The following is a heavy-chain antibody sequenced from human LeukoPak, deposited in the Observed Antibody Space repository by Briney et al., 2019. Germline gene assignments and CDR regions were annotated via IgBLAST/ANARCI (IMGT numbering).Heavy chain of an antibody. V-gene: IGHV5-51*01. D-gene: IGHD3-10*01. CDR1: GYRFTNYW. J-gene: IGHJ3*02. CDR2: IYPGDSNT. Sequence: GESLKIPCKGSGYRFTNYWIGWVRQMPGKGLEWMGIIYPGDSNTRYSPSFQGQVTISADKSISTAYLQWSSLKASDTAMYYCARQRGSGSYGSNAFDIWGQGTMVTVSS. CDR3: ARQRGSGSYGSNAFDI.